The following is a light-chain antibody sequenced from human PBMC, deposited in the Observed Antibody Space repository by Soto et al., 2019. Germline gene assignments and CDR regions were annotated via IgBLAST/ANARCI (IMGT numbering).Light chain of an antibody. CDR2: GNY. Sequence: QSVLTQPPSASGTPGQRVTISCSGSSSNIGSETVNWFQHLPETTPKLLIYGNYKRPSGVPARFSGSKSGTSASLAIIALQSEDEADYYCAAWDDSLNAYVFGTGTKVTVL. J-gene: IGLJ1*01. CDR1: SSNIGSET. V-gene: IGLV1-44*01. CDR3: AAWDDSLNAYV.